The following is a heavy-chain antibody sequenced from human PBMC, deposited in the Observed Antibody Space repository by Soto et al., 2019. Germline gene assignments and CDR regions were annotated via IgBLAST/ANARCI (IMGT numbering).Heavy chain of an antibody. V-gene: IGHV3-23*01. Sequence: EVQLLESGGGLVQRGGCLRLACAASGFTFSSYAMSWVRQAPGKGLEWVSDISGGGDSTYYADSVRGRFTISRDNSKNTLYLQMTSLRAEDTAKYYCANGGLSSGSGVHFAPWGQATLVIVSS. J-gene: IGHJ5*02. CDR3: ANGGLSSGSGVHFAP. D-gene: IGHD6-19*01. CDR2: ISGGGDST. CDR1: GFTFSSYA.